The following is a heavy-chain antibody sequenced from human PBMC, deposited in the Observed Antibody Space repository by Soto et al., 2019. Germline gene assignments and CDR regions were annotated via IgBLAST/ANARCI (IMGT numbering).Heavy chain of an antibody. CDR3: CGLPY. CDR1: GFTFSSYW. V-gene: IGHV3-74*01. Sequence: EVQLVESGGGLVQPGGSLRLSCAASGFTFSSYWMHWVRQAPGKGLVWVSRINNDGSKIDYADSVKGRFAISRDNAKNTLYLQMNSMKAVGTAVYYCCGLPYWGQGTLFTVSS. J-gene: IGHJ4*02. D-gene: IGHD2-21*01. CDR2: INNDGSKI.